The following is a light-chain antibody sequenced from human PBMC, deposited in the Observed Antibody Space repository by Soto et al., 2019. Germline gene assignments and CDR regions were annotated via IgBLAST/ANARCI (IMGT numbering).Light chain of an antibody. CDR1: QSVNSN. CDR2: GAS. J-gene: IGKJ1*01. V-gene: IGKV3-15*01. CDR3: QQYNNWPPWT. Sequence: EIGMTQSPATLSVSPGERATLSCRASQSVNSNLAWYQQKPCQAPRLLIYGASTRATGIPVRFSGSGSGTEFTLTISSLQSEDFAVYYCQQYNNWPPWTFGQGTKVEIK.